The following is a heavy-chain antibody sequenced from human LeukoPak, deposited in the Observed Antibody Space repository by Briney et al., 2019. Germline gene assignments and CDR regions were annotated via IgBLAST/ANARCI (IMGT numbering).Heavy chain of an antibody. CDR1: GFTFSRNW. D-gene: IGHD4-23*01. CDR3: ARDYPTVVTPAPTDY. CDR2: INSDGSST. V-gene: IGHV3-74*01. J-gene: IGHJ4*02. Sequence: GGSLKLSCAASGFTFSRNWMHWVRQAPGKGLVWVSRINSDGSSTNYADSVKGRFTISRDNAKNTLYLQMNSLRAEDTAVYYCARDYPTVVTPAPTDYWGQGTLVTVSS.